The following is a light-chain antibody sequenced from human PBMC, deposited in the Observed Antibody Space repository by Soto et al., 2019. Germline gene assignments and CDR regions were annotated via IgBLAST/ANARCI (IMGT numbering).Light chain of an antibody. CDR3: QQSYSTPRT. Sequence: DIKMTQSPSYLSASVGDRVTITCRASQSISSYLNWYQQKPGKAPKLLIYAASSLQSGVPSRFSGSGSGTDFTLTISSLQPEDFATYYCQQSYSTPRTFGQGTRLEI. CDR2: AAS. J-gene: IGKJ5*01. V-gene: IGKV1-39*01. CDR1: QSISSY.